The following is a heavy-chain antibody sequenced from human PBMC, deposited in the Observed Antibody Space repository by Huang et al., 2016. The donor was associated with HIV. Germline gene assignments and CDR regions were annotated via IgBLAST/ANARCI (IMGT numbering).Heavy chain of an antibody. V-gene: IGHV4-61*01. J-gene: IGHJ2*01. D-gene: IGHD3-10*01. CDR2: SYTSGSS. CDR1: GGSVSSGSNY. CDR3: ARQYYYGSGWYFDR. Sequence: QVQLQESGPGLVKPSETLSLTCTVSGGSVSSGSNYWSWRRQPPGKGLEWIGYSYTSGSSKYNPARKGRVTRSLNTSTNLFTLKLTSVTAADTAVYYGARQYYYGSGWYFDRWGRGTLVTVSS.